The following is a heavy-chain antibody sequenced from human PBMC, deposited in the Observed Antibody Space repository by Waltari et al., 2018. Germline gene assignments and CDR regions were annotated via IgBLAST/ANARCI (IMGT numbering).Heavy chain of an antibody. Sequence: QVQLQESGPGLVKPSETLSLICTVSGGSINSFYWSWIRQPPGRGLEWIGYSFNAGSTSYSPSLKSRVTISVDTSKNQFSLKLTSVTAADTAVYYCARDDFSNYGHFDYWGQGTLVTVSS. CDR2: SFNAGST. J-gene: IGHJ4*02. CDR1: GGSINSFY. CDR3: ARDDFSNYGHFDY. D-gene: IGHD4-4*01. V-gene: IGHV4-59*01.